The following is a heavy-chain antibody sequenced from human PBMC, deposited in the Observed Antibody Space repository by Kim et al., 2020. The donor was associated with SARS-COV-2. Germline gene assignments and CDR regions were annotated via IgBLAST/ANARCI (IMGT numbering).Heavy chain of an antibody. CDR3: ARVSGTSSSWYRIDY. D-gene: IGHD6-13*01. V-gene: IGHV4-38-2*02. J-gene: IGHJ4*02. CDR2: IYHSGST. CDR1: GYSISSGYY. Sequence: SETLSLTCTVSGYSISSGYYWGWIRQPPGKGLEWIGSIYHSGSTYYNPSLKSRVTISVDTSKNQFSLKLSSVTAADTAVYYCARVSGTSSSWYRIDYWGQGTLVTVSS.